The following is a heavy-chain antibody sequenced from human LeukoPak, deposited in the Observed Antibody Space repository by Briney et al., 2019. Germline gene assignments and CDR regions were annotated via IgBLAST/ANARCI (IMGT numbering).Heavy chain of an antibody. CDR3: ARDQSACGGDCYPSDY. D-gene: IGHD2-21*02. J-gene: IGHJ4*02. V-gene: IGHV1-2*06. CDR2: INPNSGGT. Sequence: ASVKVSCKASGYTFTGYYMHWVRQAPGQGLEWMGRINPNSGGTNYAQKFQGRVTMTRDTSISTAYMELSRLRSDDTAVYYCARDQSACGGDCYPSDYWGQGTLVTVSS. CDR1: GYTFTGYY.